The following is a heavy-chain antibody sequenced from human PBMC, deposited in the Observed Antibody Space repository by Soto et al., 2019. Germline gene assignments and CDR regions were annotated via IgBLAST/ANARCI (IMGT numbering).Heavy chain of an antibody. Sequence: ASVKVSCKASGGTFSSYAISWVRQAPGQGLEWMGGIIPIFGTANYAQKFQGRVTITADESTSTAYMELSSLRSEDTAVYYCARERIAARSWNYYYGMDVWGQGTTVTVSS. V-gene: IGHV1-69*13. CDR3: ARERIAARSWNYYYGMDV. CDR2: IIPIFGTA. D-gene: IGHD6-6*01. CDR1: GGTFSSYA. J-gene: IGHJ6*02.